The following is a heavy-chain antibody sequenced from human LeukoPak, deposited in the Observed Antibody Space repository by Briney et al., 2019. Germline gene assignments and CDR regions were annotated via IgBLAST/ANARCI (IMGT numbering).Heavy chain of an antibody. CDR1: GFTVDNYG. Sequence: PGGSLRLSCAVSGFTVDNYGMSWVRQTPGKGLEWVSAISRDGRGKIYADSVKGRFTISRDNARNSLYLQMNSLRAEDTAFYRCARDRMFDSGGYQAHDYWGQGTLVTVSS. J-gene: IGHJ4*02. D-gene: IGHD3-22*01. V-gene: IGHV3-20*01. CDR2: ISRDGRGK. CDR3: ARDRMFDSGGYQAHDY.